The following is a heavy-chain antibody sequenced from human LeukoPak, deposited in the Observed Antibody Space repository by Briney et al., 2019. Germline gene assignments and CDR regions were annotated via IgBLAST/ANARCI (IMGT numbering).Heavy chain of an antibody. D-gene: IGHD4-17*01. J-gene: IGHJ4*02. CDR2: INPNSGGT. CDR1: GYTFTCYY. V-gene: IGHV1-2*02. Sequence: ASVKVSCKASGYTFTCYYMHWVRQAPGQGLEWMGWINPNSGGTNYAQKFQGRVTMTRYTSISTAYMELSRLRSDDTAVYYCARARGDDYGDYGALGYWGQGTLVTVSS. CDR3: ARARGDDYGDYGALGY.